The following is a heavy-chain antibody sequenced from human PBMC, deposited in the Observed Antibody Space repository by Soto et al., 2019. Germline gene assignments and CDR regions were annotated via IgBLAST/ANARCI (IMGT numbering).Heavy chain of an antibody. CDR3: ARDFSPSVGIDRYYYYGTDI. J-gene: IGHJ6*02. Sequence: GASVNGSCPASGYTFTGHYIHWVRQAPGQGLEWMGWINPNNGGTTYAQKFQGWVTMTSDTSISTAYMELSRLKSGDTAVYYCARDFSPSVGIDRYYYYGTDIRGQGTTVTGSS. V-gene: IGHV1-2*04. D-gene: IGHD1-26*01. CDR1: GYTFTGHY. CDR2: INPNNGGT.